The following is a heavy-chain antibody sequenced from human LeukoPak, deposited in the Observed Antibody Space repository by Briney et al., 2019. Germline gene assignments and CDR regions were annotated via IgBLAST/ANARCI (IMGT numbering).Heavy chain of an antibody. CDR2: IYYSGST. J-gene: IGHJ5*02. CDR1: GGSISSYY. CDR3: ARESMVYGDYVGGWFNP. V-gene: IGHV4-59*01. Sequence: SETLSLTCTVSGGSISSYYWSWIRQPPGKGLEWIGYIYYSGSTNYNPSLKSRVTISVDTSKNQFSLKLGSVTAADTAVYYCARESMVYGDYVGGWFNPWGQGTLVTVSS. D-gene: IGHD4-17*01.